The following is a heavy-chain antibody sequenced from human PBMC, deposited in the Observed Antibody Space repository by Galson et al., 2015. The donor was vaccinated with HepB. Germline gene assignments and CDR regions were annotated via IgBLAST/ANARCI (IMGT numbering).Heavy chain of an antibody. D-gene: IGHD2-2*01. CDR1: GYTFTSYG. CDR3: ARDHHIVVVPAAIGWFDP. V-gene: IGHV1-18*01. Sequence: SVKVSCKASGYTFTSYGISWVRQAPGQGLEWMGWISAYNGNANYAQKLQGRVTMTTDTSTSTAYMELRSLRSDDTAVYYCARDHHIVVVPAAIGWFDPWGQGTLITVSS. CDR2: ISAYNGNA. J-gene: IGHJ5*01.